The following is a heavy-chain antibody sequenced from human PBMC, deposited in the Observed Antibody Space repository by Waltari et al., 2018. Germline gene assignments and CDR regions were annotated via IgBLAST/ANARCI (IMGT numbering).Heavy chain of an antibody. Sequence: QVQLVQSGAEVKKPGSSVKVSCKASGGTFSSYAISWVRQAPVQGLEWMGRIIPIFGTANYAQKFQGRVTITADKSTSTAYMELSSLRSEDTAVYYCAEYIAVAGTRSGSFDIWGQGTMVTVSS. J-gene: IGHJ3*02. CDR2: IIPIFGTA. D-gene: IGHD6-19*01. CDR3: AEYIAVAGTRSGSFDI. V-gene: IGHV1-69*08. CDR1: GGTFSSYA.